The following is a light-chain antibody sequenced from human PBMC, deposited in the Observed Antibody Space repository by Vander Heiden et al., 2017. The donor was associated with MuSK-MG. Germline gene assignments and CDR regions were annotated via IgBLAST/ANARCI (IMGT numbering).Light chain of an antibody. CDR2: DTT. Sequence: QAVVTQEPSLTVSPGGTVTLTCGSRTGTVTSDHYPYWLQQRPGQAPRILIYDTTNKHSGTPARFSGSLLGGKAALTLSGAQAEDEDDYYCLHVDNAVRVFGGGTKLTVL. CDR3: LHVDNAVRV. V-gene: IGLV7-46*01. J-gene: IGLJ3*02. CDR1: TGTVTSDHY.